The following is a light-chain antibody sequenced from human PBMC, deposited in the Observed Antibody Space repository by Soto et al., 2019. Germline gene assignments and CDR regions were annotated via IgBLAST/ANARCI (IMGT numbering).Light chain of an antibody. CDR1: QSISNR. Sequence: DIQMTQSPSTLSASVGDRVTITCRASQSISNRLAWYQQKPGKAPKVPIYDASALQRGVPSRFSGTGSATEFILTIIRLQADDFATYHHQHYGGAWTFGQGTKVDIK. V-gene: IGKV1-5*01. CDR3: QHYGGAWT. J-gene: IGKJ1*01. CDR2: DAS.